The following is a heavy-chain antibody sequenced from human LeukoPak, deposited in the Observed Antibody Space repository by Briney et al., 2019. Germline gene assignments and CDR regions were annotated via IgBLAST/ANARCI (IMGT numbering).Heavy chain of an antibody. CDR1: GYTFTSYY. J-gene: IGHJ4*02. CDR3: ARGVVVVAATFDY. V-gene: IGHV1-46*01. Sequence: ASVKVTCKASGYTFTSYYMHWVRQAPGQGLEWMGIINPSGWSSSYAQKFQGRVTMTRDTSTSTVYMELSSLRSEDTAVYYCARGVVVVAATFDYWGQGTLVTVSS. D-gene: IGHD2-15*01. CDR2: INPSGWSS.